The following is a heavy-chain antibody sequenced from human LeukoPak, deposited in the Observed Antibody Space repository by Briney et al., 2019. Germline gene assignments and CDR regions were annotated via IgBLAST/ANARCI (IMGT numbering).Heavy chain of an antibody. V-gene: IGHV1-2*02. D-gene: IGHD2-15*01. CDR1: GYTFTGYY. Sequence: GASVNVSCKASGYTFTGYYMHWVRQAPGQGLEWMGWINPNSGGTNYAQKFQGRVTMTRDTSISTAYMELSRLRSDDTAVYYCARDWRMMYCSGGSCYGLDYWGQGTLVTVSS. CDR3: ARDWRMMYCSGGSCYGLDY. CDR2: INPNSGGT. J-gene: IGHJ4*02.